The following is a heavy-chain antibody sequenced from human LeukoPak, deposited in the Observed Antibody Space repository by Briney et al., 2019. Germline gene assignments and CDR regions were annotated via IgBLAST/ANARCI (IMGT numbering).Heavy chain of an antibody. J-gene: IGHJ4*02. D-gene: IGHD6-13*01. Sequence: GGSLRLSCAASGLTFGNAWMSWVRQAPEKGLEWVGRIISKASGGTTDYAAPVRGRFTISRDDSKSTLYLHMNSLRVGDTAVYYCAKVLYGNSWASFDSWGRGALVSVSS. CDR3: AKVLYGNSWASFDS. CDR1: GLTFGNAW. CDR2: IISKASGGTT. V-gene: IGHV3-15*01.